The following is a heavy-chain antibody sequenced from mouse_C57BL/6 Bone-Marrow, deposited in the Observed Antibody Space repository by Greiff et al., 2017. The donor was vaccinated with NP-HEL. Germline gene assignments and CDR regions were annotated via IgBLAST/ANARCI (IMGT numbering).Heavy chain of an antibody. V-gene: IGHV14-4*01. CDR1: GFNIKDDY. CDR2: IDPENGDT. CDR3: TLYAPYYYAIDY. Sequence: VQLQQSGAELVRPGASVKLSCTASGFNIKDDYMHWVKQRPEQGLEWIGWIDPENGDTEYAAKFQGKATITAETSSNTASLQLSSLTSEDTAVYYCTLYAPYYYAIDYWGQGTSVTVSS. D-gene: IGHD2-3*01. J-gene: IGHJ4*01.